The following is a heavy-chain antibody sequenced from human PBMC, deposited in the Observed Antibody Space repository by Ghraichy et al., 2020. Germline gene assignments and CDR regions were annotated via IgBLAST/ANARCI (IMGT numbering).Heavy chain of an antibody. J-gene: IGHJ4*02. D-gene: IGHD5-24*01. CDR2: IYPGDSDT. CDR3: ATAVEMATTYYFDY. Sequence: GESLNISCKGSGYSFTSYWIGWVRQMPGKGLEWMGIIYPGDSDTRYSPSFQGQVTISADKSISTAYLQLSSLKAADTAMYYCATAVEMATTYYFDYWGQGTLVTVSS. V-gene: IGHV5-51*01. CDR1: GYSFTSYW.